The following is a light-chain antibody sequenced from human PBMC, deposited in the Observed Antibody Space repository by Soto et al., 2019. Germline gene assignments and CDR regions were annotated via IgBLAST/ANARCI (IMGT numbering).Light chain of an antibody. V-gene: IGLV1-51*02. CDR3: GTWDSSLSAGKV. Sequence: QAVVTQPPSVSAAPGQKVTISCSGSSSNIGNNYVSWYQQLPGTAPKLLIYENNKRPSGIPDRFSGSKSGTSATLGITGLQTVDEADYYCGTWDSSLSAGKVFGGGTKLTVL. CDR2: ENN. J-gene: IGLJ3*02. CDR1: SSNIGNNY.